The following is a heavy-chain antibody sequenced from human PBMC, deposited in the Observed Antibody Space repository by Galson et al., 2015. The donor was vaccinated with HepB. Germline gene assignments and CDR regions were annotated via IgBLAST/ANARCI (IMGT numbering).Heavy chain of an antibody. CDR3: ARGEGIAVAGTGFDY. J-gene: IGHJ4*02. D-gene: IGHD6-19*01. Sequence: SVKVSCKASGYTFTSYGISWVRQAPGQGLEWMGWISTYNGNTNYAQKLQGRVTMTTDTSTSTAYMELRSLRSDDTAVYYCARGEGIAVAGTGFDYWGQGTLVTVSS. CDR2: ISTYNGNT. V-gene: IGHV1-18*04. CDR1: GYTFTSYG.